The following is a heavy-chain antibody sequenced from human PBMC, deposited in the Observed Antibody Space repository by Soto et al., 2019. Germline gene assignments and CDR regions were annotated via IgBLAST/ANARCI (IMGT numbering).Heavy chain of an antibody. Sequence: GGSLRLSCAASGFTFSSYGMHWVRQAPGKGLEWVAVIWYDGSNKYYADSVKGRFTISRDNSKNTLYLQMNSLRAEDTAVYYCARSQPYCTNGVCYSRHGMDVWGQGTTVTVS. CDR1: GFTFSSYG. CDR2: IWYDGSNK. D-gene: IGHD2-8*01. V-gene: IGHV3-33*01. CDR3: ARSQPYCTNGVCYSRHGMDV. J-gene: IGHJ6*02.